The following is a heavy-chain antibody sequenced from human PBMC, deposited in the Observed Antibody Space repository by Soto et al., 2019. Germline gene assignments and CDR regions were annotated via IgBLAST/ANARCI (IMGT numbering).Heavy chain of an antibody. Sequence: PSETLSLTCTVSGGSISSGGHYWSWIRQHPGKGLEWIGYIYYSGSTFYNPSLKSRVTISLDTSENQFFLKLSSVTAADTAVYYCARESDFWSGYQPWGQGTLVTVS. J-gene: IGHJ4*02. CDR1: GGSISSGGHY. V-gene: IGHV4-31*03. D-gene: IGHD3-3*01. CDR3: ARESDFWSGYQP. CDR2: IYYSGST.